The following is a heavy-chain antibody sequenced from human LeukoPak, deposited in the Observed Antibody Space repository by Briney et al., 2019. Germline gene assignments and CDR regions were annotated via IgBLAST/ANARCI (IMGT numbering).Heavy chain of an antibody. V-gene: IGHV4-61*02. CDR2: IYTSGST. D-gene: IGHD5-12*01. Sequence: SETLSLTCTVSGGSFNSGSYYWSWIRQPAGKGLEWVGRIYTSGSTNYNPSLKSRVTISVDTSKNQFSPQLTSVTAADTAVYYCARAMRVDRFFDYWGQGILVTVSS. CDR1: GGSFNSGSYY. CDR3: ARAMRVDRFFDY. J-gene: IGHJ4*02.